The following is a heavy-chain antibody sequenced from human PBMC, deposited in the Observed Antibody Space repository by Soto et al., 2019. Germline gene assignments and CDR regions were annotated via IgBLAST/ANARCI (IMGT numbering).Heavy chain of an antibody. Sequence: GGSLRLSCAASGFTFSSYAMSWVRQAPGKGLEWVSAISGSGGSTYYADSVKGRFTISRDNSKNTLYLQMNSLRAEDTAVYYCAKVVTLIVVVPNWFEPWGQGTLVTVSS. V-gene: IGHV3-23*01. CDR2: ISGSGGST. D-gene: IGHD3-22*01. CDR1: GFTFSSYA. J-gene: IGHJ5*02. CDR3: AKVVTLIVVVPNWFEP.